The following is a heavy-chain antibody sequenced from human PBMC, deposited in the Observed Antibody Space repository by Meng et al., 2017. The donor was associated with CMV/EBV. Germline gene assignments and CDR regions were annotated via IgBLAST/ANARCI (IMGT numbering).Heavy chain of an antibody. D-gene: IGHD3-22*01. CDR3: ARDSEGSDSSGRSPYYFDY. CDR1: GFSLNAYS. J-gene: IGHJ4*01. Sequence: GGSLRLSCAASGFSLNAYSLHWVRQAPGKGLDWVAVISYDGSNKYYADSVKGRFTICRDNSKKKIYLQMHSLRTEDTAMYYCARDSEGSDSSGRSPYYFDYWGQGTLVTVSS. CDR2: ISYDGSNK. V-gene: IGHV3-30-3*01.